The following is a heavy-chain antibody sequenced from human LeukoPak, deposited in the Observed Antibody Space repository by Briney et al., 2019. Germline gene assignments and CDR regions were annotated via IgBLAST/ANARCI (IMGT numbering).Heavy chain of an antibody. Sequence: ASVKISCKGSGYPFTGYYIHWVRQAPGQGLEWMGCINPDSGDTNYAQKFQGRVTMTRDTSISTAYMELSRLRSDDTALYYCARGFDWLEYYFDYWGHGTLVTVSS. CDR1: GYPFTGYY. V-gene: IGHV1-2*02. CDR2: INPDSGDT. D-gene: IGHD3-9*01. CDR3: ARGFDWLEYYFDY. J-gene: IGHJ4*01.